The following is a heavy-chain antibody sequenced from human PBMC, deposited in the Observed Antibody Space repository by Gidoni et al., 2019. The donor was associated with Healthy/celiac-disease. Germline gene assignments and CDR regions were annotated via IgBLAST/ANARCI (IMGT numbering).Heavy chain of an antibody. J-gene: IGHJ5*02. CDR3: AKGLVGATSPWFDP. CDR1: GFPLSSYA. V-gene: IGHV3-23*01. CDR2: ISGSGGST. D-gene: IGHD1-26*01. Sequence: VLLLESGGGLVQPGGSLRLSCSASGFPLSSYAMSWVRQAPGKGLGWVSAISGSGGSTYYADSVKGRFTISRDNSKNTLYLQMNSLRAEDTAVYYCAKGLVGATSPWFDPWGQGTLVTVSS.